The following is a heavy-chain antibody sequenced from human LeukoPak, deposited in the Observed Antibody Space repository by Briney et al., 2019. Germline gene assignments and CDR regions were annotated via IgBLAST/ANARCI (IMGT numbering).Heavy chain of an antibody. D-gene: IGHD4-17*01. CDR3: ARGSWATVTIAGPHDY. CDR2: INPNSGGT. CDR1: GYTFTDYH. V-gene: IGHV1-2*02. J-gene: IGHJ4*02. Sequence: ASVKVSCKASGYTFTDYHIHWVRQAPGQGLEWMGWINPNSGGTNYAQNFQGRVTMTRDTSIGTAYMEVSRLTYDDTAIYYCARGSWATVTIAGPHDYWGQGTLVTVSS.